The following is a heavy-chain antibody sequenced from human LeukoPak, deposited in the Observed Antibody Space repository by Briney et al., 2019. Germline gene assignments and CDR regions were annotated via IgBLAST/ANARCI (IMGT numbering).Heavy chain of an antibody. Sequence: PGGSLRLSCVPSGFTFNTHNMNWVRQAPGKGLEWVSSITSSSSYIYYAHPVKVRFTISRDNAKNSLYLQMNSLRAEDTAVYYCVREVRREGDQFDYWGQGTLVTVSS. CDR3: VREVRREGDQFDY. CDR2: ITSSSSYI. V-gene: IGHV3-21*01. J-gene: IGHJ4*02. D-gene: IGHD2-21*01. CDR1: GFTFNTHN.